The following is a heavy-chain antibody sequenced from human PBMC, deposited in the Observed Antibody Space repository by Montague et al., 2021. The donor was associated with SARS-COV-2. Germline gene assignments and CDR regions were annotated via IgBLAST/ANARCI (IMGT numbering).Heavy chain of an antibody. Sequence: SETLSLTCTVSGGSITSSSYYWGWIRQPPGKGREWIGSIYYSGSTYYNPSLKSRVTISVDTSKNQFSLKLSSVTAADTAVYYCARPAPDSGSPNGYYYNGMDVWGQGTTVTVSS. CDR2: IYYSGST. CDR3: ARPAPDSGSPNGYYYNGMDV. CDR1: GGSITSSSYY. D-gene: IGHD1-26*01. V-gene: IGHV4-39*01. J-gene: IGHJ6*02.